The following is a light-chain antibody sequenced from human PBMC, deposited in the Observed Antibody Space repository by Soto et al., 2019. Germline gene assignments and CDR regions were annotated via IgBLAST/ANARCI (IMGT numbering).Light chain of an antibody. V-gene: IGKV1-39*01. Sequence: DIQMTQSPSSLSAFVGDTVTINCRATDSIARYLNWYQQKPGQAPRVLITAASTLESGVPSRFSGSGSGTDFTLTINNLQPEDFATYYCQRTYNAPFTFGPGTKVYIK. CDR2: AAS. J-gene: IGKJ3*01. CDR3: QRTYNAPFT. CDR1: DSIARY.